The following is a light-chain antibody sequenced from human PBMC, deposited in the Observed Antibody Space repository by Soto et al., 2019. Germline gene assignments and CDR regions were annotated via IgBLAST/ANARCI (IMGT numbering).Light chain of an antibody. Sequence: QSVLTQPPSVSGSPGQSVTISCTGTSSDVGGYNRVSWYQQPPGTAPKLVIYEVIHRPSGVPARFSGSKSGNTASLTISGLQAEYEADYYCYSYTISSTYVFVTGTKVTVL. J-gene: IGLJ1*01. CDR3: YSYTISSTYV. CDR1: SSDVGGYNR. CDR2: EVI. V-gene: IGLV2-18*02.